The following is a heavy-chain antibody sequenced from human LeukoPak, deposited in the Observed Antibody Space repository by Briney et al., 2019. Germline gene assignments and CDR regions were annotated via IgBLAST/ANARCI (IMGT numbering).Heavy chain of an antibody. CDR2: INHSGST. J-gene: IGHJ4*02. CDR1: GGSFSGYY. Sequence: SETLSLTCAVYGGSFSGYYWSWIRQPPGKGLEWIGEINHSGSTNYNPSLESRVTISVDTSKNQFSLKLSSVTAADTAVYYCASNHYDILTGYSYYFDYWGQGTLVTVSS. V-gene: IGHV4-34*01. CDR3: ASNHYDILTGYSYYFDY. D-gene: IGHD3-9*01.